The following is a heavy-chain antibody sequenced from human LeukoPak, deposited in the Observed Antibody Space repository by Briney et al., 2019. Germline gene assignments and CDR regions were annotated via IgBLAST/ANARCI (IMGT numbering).Heavy chain of an antibody. CDR3: ARADMAASRVWFDP. CDR1: GGSISSGSYY. V-gene: IGHV4-61*02. Sequence: SQTLSLTCTVSGGSISSGSYYWSWIRQPAGKGLEWIGRIYTSGSTNYNPSLKSRVPISLDTPQNQFSQKLSCVTAADPAVFHWARADMAASRVWFDPWGQGTLVTVSS. CDR2: IYTSGST. J-gene: IGHJ5*02. D-gene: IGHD6-6*01.